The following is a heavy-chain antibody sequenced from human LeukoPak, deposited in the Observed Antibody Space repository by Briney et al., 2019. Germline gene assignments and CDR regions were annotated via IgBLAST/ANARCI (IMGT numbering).Heavy chain of an antibody. D-gene: IGHD6-13*01. CDR3: ARDKQQLAYFDY. Sequence: PSETLSLTCTVSGYSISSGYYWGWIRQPPGKGLEWIGSIYHSGSTYYNPSLKSRVTISVDTSKNQFSLKLSSVTAADTAVYYCARDKQQLAYFDYWGQGTLVTVSS. CDR2: IYHSGST. CDR1: GYSISSGYY. J-gene: IGHJ4*02. V-gene: IGHV4-38-2*02.